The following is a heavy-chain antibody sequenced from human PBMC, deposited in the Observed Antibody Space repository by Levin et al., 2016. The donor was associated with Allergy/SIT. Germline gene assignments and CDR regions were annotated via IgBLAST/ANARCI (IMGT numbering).Heavy chain of an antibody. Sequence: GGSLRLSCAASGFTFTNYAMNWVRQAPGKGLEWVSALSGSGDKTYYADSVKGRFTISRDNSKNTLYLQMNSLRAEDTAVYYCARACSGGSCYYPDWGQGTLVTVSS. CDR3: ARACSGGSCYYPD. D-gene: IGHD2-15*01. V-gene: IGHV3-23*01. CDR2: LSGSGDKT. CDR1: GFTFTNYA. J-gene: IGHJ4*02.